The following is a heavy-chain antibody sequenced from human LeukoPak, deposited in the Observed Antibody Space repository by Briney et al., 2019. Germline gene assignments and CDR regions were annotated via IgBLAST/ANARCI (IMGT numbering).Heavy chain of an antibody. V-gene: IGHV4-39*01. Sequence: PSETLSLTGTVSGGSISSSSYYWGWIRQPPGKGLEWIGSIYYSGSTYYNPSLKSRVTISVDTSKNQFSLKLSSVTAADTAVYYCARVSITGNAFDIWGQGTMVTVSS. CDR1: GGSISSSSYY. CDR2: IYYSGST. J-gene: IGHJ3*02. D-gene: IGHD1-20*01. CDR3: ARVSITGNAFDI.